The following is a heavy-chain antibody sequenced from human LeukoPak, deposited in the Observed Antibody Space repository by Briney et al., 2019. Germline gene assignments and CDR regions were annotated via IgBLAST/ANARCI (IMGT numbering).Heavy chain of an antibody. CDR2: ISGNGDNT. Sequence: PGGSLRLSCAASGFTFSSFAMSWVRQAPGKGLEWLSSISGNGDNTYYADSVKGRFTISRDNSKDTLYLQMNSLRVDDTAVYYCAGQWLRLGPIDYWDQGTLVSVSS. D-gene: IGHD5-12*01. J-gene: IGHJ4*02. CDR1: GFTFSSFA. V-gene: IGHV3-23*01. CDR3: AGQWLRLGPIDY.